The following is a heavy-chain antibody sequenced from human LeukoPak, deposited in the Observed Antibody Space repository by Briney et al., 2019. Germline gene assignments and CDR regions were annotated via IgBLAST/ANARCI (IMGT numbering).Heavy chain of an antibody. CDR3: ARGGTTVTPKNFDY. D-gene: IGHD4-17*01. CDR1: GFTFSSYW. CDR2: IKQDGSQQ. V-gene: IGHV3-7*01. Sequence: PGGSLRLSCAASGFTFSSYWMSWVRQAPGKGLEWEANIKQDGSQQYYVDSVKGRFTISRDNANNSLYLQMNSLKSEDTAVYYCARGGTTVTPKNFDYWGQGTLVTVSS. J-gene: IGHJ4*02.